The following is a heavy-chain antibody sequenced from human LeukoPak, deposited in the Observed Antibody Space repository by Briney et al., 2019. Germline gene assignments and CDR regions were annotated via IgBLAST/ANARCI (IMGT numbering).Heavy chain of an antibody. Sequence: SETLSLTCTVSGGSISSGGYYWSWIRQHPGKGLEWIGYIYYSGSTYYNPSLKSRVTISVDTSKNQFSLKLSSVTAADTAVYYCARAGRRWLQFGDYYGMDVWGQGTTVTVSS. CDR2: IYYSGST. J-gene: IGHJ6*02. CDR3: ARAGRRWLQFGDYYGMDV. CDR1: GGSISSGGYY. D-gene: IGHD5-24*01. V-gene: IGHV4-31*03.